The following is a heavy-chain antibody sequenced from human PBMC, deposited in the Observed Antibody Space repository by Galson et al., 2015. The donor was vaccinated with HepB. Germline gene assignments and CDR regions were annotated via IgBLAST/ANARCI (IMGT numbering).Heavy chain of an antibody. V-gene: IGHV1-69*13. D-gene: IGHD2-15*01. J-gene: IGHJ3*02. CDR3: AREGQYCSGGSCSNDAFDI. CDR2: IIPIFGTA. Sequence: SVKVSCKASGGTFSSYAISWVRQAPGQGLEWMGGIIPIFGTANYAQKFQGRVTITADESTSTAYMVLSSLRSEDTAVYYCAREGQYCSGGSCSNDAFDIWGQGTMVTVSS. CDR1: GGTFSSYA.